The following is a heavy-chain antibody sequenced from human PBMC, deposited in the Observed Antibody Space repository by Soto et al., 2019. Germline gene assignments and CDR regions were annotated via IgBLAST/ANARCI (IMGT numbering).Heavy chain of an antibody. Sequence: SETLSLTCTVSGGSISSYYWIWIRQPPGKGLEWIGYIYYSGSTNYNPSLKSRVTISVDTSKNQFSLKLSSVTAADTAVYYCARLSDYSNNFDYWGQGTLVTVSS. J-gene: IGHJ4*02. CDR3: ARLSDYSNNFDY. CDR2: IYYSGST. V-gene: IGHV4-59*08. D-gene: IGHD4-4*01. CDR1: GGSISSYY.